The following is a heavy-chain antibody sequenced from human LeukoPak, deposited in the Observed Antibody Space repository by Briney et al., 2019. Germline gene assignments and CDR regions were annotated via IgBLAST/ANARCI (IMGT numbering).Heavy chain of an antibody. CDR1: GFTFSSYG. J-gene: IGHJ4*02. V-gene: IGHV3-30*18. CDR3: AKRTKLSEFDY. Sequence: PGGSLRLSCAASGFTFSSYGMHWVRQAPGKGLEWVAVISYDGSNKYYADSVKGRFTISRDNSKNTLYLQMNSPRAEDTAVYYCAKRTKLSEFDYWGQGTLVTVSS. CDR2: ISYDGSNK. D-gene: IGHD1-1*01.